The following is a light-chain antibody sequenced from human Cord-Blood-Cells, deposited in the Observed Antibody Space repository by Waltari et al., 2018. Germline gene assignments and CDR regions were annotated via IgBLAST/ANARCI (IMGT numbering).Light chain of an antibody. CDR2: KDS. CDR1: ALPKKY. CDR3: LSADSSGTWV. J-gene: IGLJ3*02. V-gene: IGLV3-16*01. Sequence: SYELTQPPSVSVSLGQMARITCSGEALPKKYAYWYQQKPGQFPVLVIDKDSERPSGLPERFSGSSAGTIGTLTISGVQAEDEADYYCLSADSSGTWVFGGGTKLTVL.